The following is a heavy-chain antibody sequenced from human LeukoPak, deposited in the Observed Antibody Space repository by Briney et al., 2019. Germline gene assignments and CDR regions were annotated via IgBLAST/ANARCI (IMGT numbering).Heavy chain of an antibody. CDR2: ISGSSSYI. D-gene: IGHD6-6*01. J-gene: IGHJ4*02. V-gene: IGHV3-21*06. CDR1: GFTFNNYS. Sequence: SGGSLRLSCAASGFTFNNYSMNWVRQAPGKGLEWVSSISGSSSYIYYADSLKGRFTISRDNAKNSLYLQMNSLRAEDTAVYYCARADSNIAARRIGFDYWGQGTLVTVSS. CDR3: ARADSNIAARRIGFDY.